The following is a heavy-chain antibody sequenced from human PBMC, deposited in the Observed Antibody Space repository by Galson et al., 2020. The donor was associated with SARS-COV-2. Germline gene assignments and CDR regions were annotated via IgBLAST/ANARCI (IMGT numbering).Heavy chain of an antibody. CDR2: MNPNSGNT. D-gene: IGHD4-17*01. CDR3: ARSPLHDYGDYGGSFDY. Sequence: ASVKVSCKASGYTFTSYDINWVRQATGQGLEWMGWMNPNSGNTGYAQKFQGRVTMTRNTSISTAYMELSSLRSEDTAVYYCARSPLHDYGDYGGSFDYWGQGTLVTVSS. CDR1: GYTFTSYD. V-gene: IGHV1-8*01. J-gene: IGHJ4*02.